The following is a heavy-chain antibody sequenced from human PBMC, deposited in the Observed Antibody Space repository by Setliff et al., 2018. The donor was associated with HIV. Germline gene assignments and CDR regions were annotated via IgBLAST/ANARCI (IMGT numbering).Heavy chain of an antibody. CDR2: IKTDGSST. Sequence: GGSLRLSCAASGFTFSTYWMHWVRQAPGKGLVWVSRIKTDGSSTSYADSVKGRFTISRDNAKNTLFLQMNSLTGDDTGVYYCAREGLRSGWSGSAVSRGTGMTEAERFDSWGQGTLVTVSS. D-gene: IGHD6-19*01. CDR1: GFTFSTYW. V-gene: IGHV3-74*01. CDR3: AREGLRSGWSGSAVSRGTGMTEAERFDS. J-gene: IGHJ4*02.